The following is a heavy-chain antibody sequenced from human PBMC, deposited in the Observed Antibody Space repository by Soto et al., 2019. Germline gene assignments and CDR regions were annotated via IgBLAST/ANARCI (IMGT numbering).Heavy chain of an antibody. D-gene: IGHD3-3*01. CDR3: ARGSPPTYDFWSGYYTSSFDY. V-gene: IGHV3-33*01. CDR2: IWYDGSNK. CDR1: GFTFSSYG. J-gene: IGHJ4*02. Sequence: GGSLRLSCAASGFTFSSYGMHWVRQAPGKGLEWVAVIWYDGSNKYYADSVKGRFTISRDNSKNTLYLQMNSLRAEDTAVYYCARGSPPTYDFWSGYYTSSFDYWGQGTLVTVSS.